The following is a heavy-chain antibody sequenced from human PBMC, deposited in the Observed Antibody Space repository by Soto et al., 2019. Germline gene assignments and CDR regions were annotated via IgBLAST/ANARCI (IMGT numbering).Heavy chain of an antibody. CDR3: ARQGVALELDL. J-gene: IGHJ5*02. CDR2: IRNKANGYAT. V-gene: IGHV3-73*01. CDR1: GFTFNIAA. D-gene: IGHD1-7*01. Sequence: EVQLVDSGGGLVQPGGSLKLSCAASGFTFNIAAIHWVRQASGKGLEWVILIRNKANGYATAYAASMRGRITVSRDDSKNMAFLEINSLKSEDTAVYHCARQGVALELDLWGQGTLVTVSS.